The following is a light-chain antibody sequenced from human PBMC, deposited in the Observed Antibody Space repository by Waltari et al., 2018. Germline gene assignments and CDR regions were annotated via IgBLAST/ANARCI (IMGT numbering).Light chain of an antibody. Sequence: EIVLTPSPATLSLSPGERATLSCRASQSVSSYLAWYQQKPGQAPRLLIYEASNRATGIPPRFSGSGSGTDFSLTISSLEPEDSAVYYCQQRSNWPITFGQGTRLEIK. J-gene: IGKJ5*01. CDR3: QQRSNWPIT. V-gene: IGKV3-11*01. CDR2: EAS. CDR1: QSVSSY.